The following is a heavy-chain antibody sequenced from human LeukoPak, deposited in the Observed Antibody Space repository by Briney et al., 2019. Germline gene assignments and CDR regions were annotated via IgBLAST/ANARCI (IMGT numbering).Heavy chain of an antibody. CDR3: AKDTGRYGRMAYDY. CDR1: GFTFDDYA. J-gene: IGHJ4*02. Sequence: PGGSLRLSCAASGFTFDDYAMHWVRQAPGKGLEGVSGISWNSGSLGYADSVKGRFTISRDNAKNSLYLQMNSLRAEDTALYYCAKDTGRYGRMAYDYWGQGTLVTVSS. D-gene: IGHD2-15*01. V-gene: IGHV3-9*01. CDR2: ISWNSGSL.